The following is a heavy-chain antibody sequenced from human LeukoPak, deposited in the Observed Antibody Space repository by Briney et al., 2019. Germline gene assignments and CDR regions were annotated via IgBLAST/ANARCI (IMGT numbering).Heavy chain of an antibody. V-gene: IGHV1-18*01. CDR1: GYTLTTYG. D-gene: IGHD3-10*01. CDR2: VSAYNGNT. J-gene: IGHJ3*01. CDR3: ARDLYYYGSGSYYDVFDV. Sequence: APVKVSRKASGYTLTTYGISWVRQAPGQGLEWMGWVSAYNGNTNYAQKLQSRVTMTTDTSANTAYMELGSLRSGDTAIYYCARDLYYYGSGSYYDVFDVWGQGTMVTVSS.